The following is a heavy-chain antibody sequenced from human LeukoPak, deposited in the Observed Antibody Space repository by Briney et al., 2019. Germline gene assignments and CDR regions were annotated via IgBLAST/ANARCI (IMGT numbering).Heavy chain of an antibody. CDR2: ISYDGSNK. J-gene: IGHJ3*02. V-gene: IGHV3-30-3*01. Sequence: PGGSLRLSCAASGFIVSSNYMSWVRQAPGKGLEWVAVISYDGSNKYYADSVKGRFTISRDNSKNTLYLQMNSLRAEDTAVYYCARERARYSYGSGDAFDIWGQGTMVTVSS. D-gene: IGHD5-18*01. CDR3: ARERARYSYGSGDAFDI. CDR1: GFIVSSNY.